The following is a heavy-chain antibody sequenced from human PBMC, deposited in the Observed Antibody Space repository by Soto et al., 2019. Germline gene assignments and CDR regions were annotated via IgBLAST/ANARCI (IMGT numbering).Heavy chain of an antibody. J-gene: IGHJ4*02. CDR2: TYYRSKWSS. V-gene: IGHV6-1*01. CDR3: ARTGDYLVEY. Sequence: SQTLSLTCAISVYGVSSKNAAWHWIIQSPSRGLEWLGRTYYRSKWSSNYAVSVKSRITISPDTSKNQFSLQLRSVTPDDTAMYYCARTGDYLVEYWGQGTLVIVS. CDR1: VYGVSSKNAA. D-gene: IGHD7-27*01.